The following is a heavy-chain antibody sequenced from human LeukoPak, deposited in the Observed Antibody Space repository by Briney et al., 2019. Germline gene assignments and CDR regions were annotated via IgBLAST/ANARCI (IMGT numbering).Heavy chain of an antibody. J-gene: IGHJ3*02. V-gene: IGHV3-30*04. CDR3: AREGVQTTVDAFDI. D-gene: IGHD4-17*01. CDR2: ISHDGSDK. Sequence: GGSLRLSCAASGFTLKIYPMHWVRQAPGKGLEWLSVISHDGSDKNNADSVKGRFIISRDNSKNTIYLQLNSLRPEDTAMYHCAREGVQTTVDAFDIWGLGTMVIVSS. CDR1: GFTLKIYP.